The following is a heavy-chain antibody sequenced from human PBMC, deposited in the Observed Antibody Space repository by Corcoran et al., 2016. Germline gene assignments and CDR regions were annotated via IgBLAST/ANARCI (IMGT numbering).Heavy chain of an antibody. Sequence: EVQLVESGGGLVQPGGSLKLSCAASGFTFSGSAMHWVRQASGKGLEGVGRIRSKANSYATAYAASVKGRFTISRDDSKNTAYLQMNSLKTEDTAVYYCTSRITGTPKYYYYYGMDVWGQGTTVTVSS. D-gene: IGHD1-20*01. CDR3: TSRITGTPKYYYYYGMDV. CDR1: GFTFSGSA. CDR2: IRSKANSYAT. J-gene: IGHJ6*02. V-gene: IGHV3-73*02.